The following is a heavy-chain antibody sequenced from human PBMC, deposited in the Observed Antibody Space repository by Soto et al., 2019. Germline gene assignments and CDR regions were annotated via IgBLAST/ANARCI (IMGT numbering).Heavy chain of an antibody. CDR2: IYYSGST. V-gene: IGHV4-30-4*01. D-gene: IGHD3-3*01. CDR3: ASHPTITTNFDY. J-gene: IGHJ4*02. Sequence: SETLSLTCTVSGGSMSRGDYYWSWIRQPPGKGLEWIGYIYYSGSTNSNPSLKSRVTISVDTSKNQFSLKLSSVTAADTAVYYCASHPTITTNFDYWGQGTLVTVSS. CDR1: GGSMSRGDYY.